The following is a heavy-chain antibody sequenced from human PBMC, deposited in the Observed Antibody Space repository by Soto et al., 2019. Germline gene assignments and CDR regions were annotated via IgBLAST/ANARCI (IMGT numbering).Heavy chain of an antibody. Sequence: PGGSLRLSCAASGFTFSSYAMHWVRQAPGKGLEWVAVISYDGSNKYYADSVKGRFTISRDNSKNTLYLQMNSLSAEDTAVYYCARDGYYDPHGGFDIWSHGTMVTVSS. CDR2: ISYDGSNK. D-gene: IGHD3-22*01. CDR1: GFTFSSYA. J-gene: IGHJ3*02. V-gene: IGHV3-30-3*01. CDR3: ARDGYYDPHGGFDI.